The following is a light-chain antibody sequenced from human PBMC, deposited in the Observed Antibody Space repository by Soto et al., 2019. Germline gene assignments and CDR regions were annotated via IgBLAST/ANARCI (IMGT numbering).Light chain of an antibody. Sequence: EIVLTQSPATLSLSPGERATLSCRASQSVSTYLAWYQQKPGQTPRLLIYDTSNRATGIPARFSGSGSGTDFTLTISSLEPEDFGVYYCQQRSRSFGQGTKLEIK. CDR1: QSVSTY. CDR2: DTS. V-gene: IGKV3-11*01. J-gene: IGKJ2*01. CDR3: QQRSRS.